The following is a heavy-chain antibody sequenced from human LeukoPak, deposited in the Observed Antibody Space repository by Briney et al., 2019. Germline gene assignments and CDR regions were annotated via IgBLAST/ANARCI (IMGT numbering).Heavy chain of an antibody. CDR1: GFTFSSYW. CDR2: ISDGGNTI. V-gene: IGHV3-48*04. D-gene: IGHD3-16*02. CDR3: ARGGYRTCDY. J-gene: IGHJ4*02. Sequence: QSGGSLRLSCAASGFTFSSYWMNWVRQAPGKGLEWVSYISDGGNTIYYADSLKGRFTISRDNAKNSLYLQMNSLSAEDTAVYYCARGGYRTCDYWGQGTLVTVSS.